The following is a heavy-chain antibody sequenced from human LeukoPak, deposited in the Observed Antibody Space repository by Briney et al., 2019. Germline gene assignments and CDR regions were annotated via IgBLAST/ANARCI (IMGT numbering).Heavy chain of an antibody. CDR1: GFTFDDYG. CDR2: INWNGGST. Sequence: GGSLRLSCAASGFTFDDYGINWVRQAPGKGLVWVSGINWNGGSTSYADSVKGRFTISRDNAKNSLYLQMNSLRVEDTALYYCARGSHYYDSSGYYLAYWGQGTLVTVSS. D-gene: IGHD3-22*01. V-gene: IGHV3-20*04. CDR3: ARGSHYYDSSGYYLAY. J-gene: IGHJ4*02.